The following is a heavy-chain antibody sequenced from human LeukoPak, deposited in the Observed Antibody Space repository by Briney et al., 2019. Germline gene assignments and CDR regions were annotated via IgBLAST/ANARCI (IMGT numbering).Heavy chain of an antibody. D-gene: IGHD6-19*01. J-gene: IGHJ4*02. Sequence: GGSLRLSCAASGFTFSGYAMRWVRQAPGKGLEGVSAIVGGGGTTFYADSVKGRFTISRDNSKTTVYLQLTSLSAEDTAVYYCAKARLSTGWAYNDYWGQGTLVTVSS. CDR3: AKARLSTGWAYNDY. CDR2: IVGGGGTT. V-gene: IGHV3-23*01. CDR1: GFTFSGYA.